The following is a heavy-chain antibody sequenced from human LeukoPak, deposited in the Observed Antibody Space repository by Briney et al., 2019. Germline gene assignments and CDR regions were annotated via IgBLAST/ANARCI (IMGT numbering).Heavy chain of an antibody. CDR3: ATRPFDDYGGNRFDY. J-gene: IGHJ4*02. V-gene: IGHV1-2*02. Sequence: ASVTVSCTASGYTFTGYYMHWVRQAPGQGLEWMGWINPNSGGTNYAQKFQGRVTITRDTSISTAYMELSRLRSDDTAVYYCATRPFDDYGGNRFDYWGQGTLVTVSS. CDR1: GYTFTGYY. D-gene: IGHD4-17*01. CDR2: INPNSGGT.